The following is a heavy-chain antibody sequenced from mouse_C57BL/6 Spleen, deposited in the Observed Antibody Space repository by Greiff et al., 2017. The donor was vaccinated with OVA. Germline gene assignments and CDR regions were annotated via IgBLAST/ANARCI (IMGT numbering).Heavy chain of an antibody. CDR1: GFTFSSYA. J-gene: IGHJ2*01. Sequence: EVQVVESGGGLVKPGGSLKLSCAASGFTFSSYAMSWVRQTPEKRLEWVATISDGGSYTYYPDNVKGRFTISRDNAKNNLYLQMSHLKSEDTAMYYCARDRDDYYFGYWGQGTTLTVSS. CDR3: ARDRDDYYFGY. D-gene: IGHD2-4*01. V-gene: IGHV5-4*01. CDR2: ISDGGSYT.